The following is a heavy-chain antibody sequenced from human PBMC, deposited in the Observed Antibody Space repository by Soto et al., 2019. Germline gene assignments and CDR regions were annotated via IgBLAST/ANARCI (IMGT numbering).Heavy chain of an antibody. D-gene: IGHD2-21*01. V-gene: IGHV5-51*01. CDR1: GYRFTSYW. CDR3: ALSSVAPPGFDY. CDR2: FYPGDSDT. J-gene: IGHJ4*02. Sequence: PGESLKISCKGVGYRFTSYWIGWARQKPGKGLELVGIFYPGDSDTRYSPSFQGQVTITADKSISTAYLQWRSLGASDTAMYFCALSSVAPPGFDYWGPGTPVTGS.